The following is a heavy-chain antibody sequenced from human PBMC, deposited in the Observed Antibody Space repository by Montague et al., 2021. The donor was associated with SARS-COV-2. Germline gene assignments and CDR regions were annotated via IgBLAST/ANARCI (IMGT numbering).Heavy chain of an antibody. D-gene: IGHD6-19*01. V-gene: IGHV3-21*01. CDR2: ISSSSSYI. CDR3: ARARYSSIDYFDY. Sequence: SLRLSCAASGFTFSSYSMNWVRQAPGKGLEWVSSISSSSSYIYYADSVKGRFTISRDNAKNSLYLQMNSLRAEDTAVYYCARARYSSIDYFDYWGQGTMVTVSS. CDR1: GFTFSSYS. J-gene: IGHJ4*02.